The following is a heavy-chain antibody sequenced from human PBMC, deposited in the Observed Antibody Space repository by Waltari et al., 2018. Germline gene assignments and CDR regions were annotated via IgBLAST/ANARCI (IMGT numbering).Heavy chain of an antibody. V-gene: IGHV4-34*01. D-gene: IGHD2-2*01. CDR1: GGSFSGYY. Sequence: QVQLQQWGAGLLKPSETLSLTCAVYGGSFSGYYWSWIRQPPGKGLEWIGEINHSGITNYNPSLKSRVTISVDTSKNQFSLKLSSVTAADTAVYYCARVGYCSSTSCPDYWGQGTLVTVSS. CDR3: ARVGYCSSTSCPDY. CDR2: INHSGIT. J-gene: IGHJ4*02.